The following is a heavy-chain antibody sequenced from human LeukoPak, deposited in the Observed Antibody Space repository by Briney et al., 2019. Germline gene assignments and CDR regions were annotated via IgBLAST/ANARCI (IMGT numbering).Heavy chain of an antibody. CDR1: GGSISSSNW. CDR2: IYHSGST. CDR3: ARAVGNIESGQWLVQGFDY. V-gene: IGHV4-4*02. Sequence: SETLSLTCAVSGGSISSSNWWSWVRQPPGKGLEWIGEIYHSGSTNYNPSLKSRVTISVDKSKNQFSLKLSSVTAADTAVYYCARAVGNIESGQWLVQGFDYWGQGTLVTVSP. J-gene: IGHJ4*02. D-gene: IGHD6-19*01.